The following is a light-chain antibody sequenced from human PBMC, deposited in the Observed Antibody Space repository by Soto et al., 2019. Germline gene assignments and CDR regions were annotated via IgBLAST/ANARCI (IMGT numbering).Light chain of an antibody. CDR2: KAS. CDR1: QSISNW. CDR3: QQYNSYPYT. J-gene: IGKJ2*01. V-gene: IGKV1-5*03. Sequence: DIQMTQSPSTLSASVGDRVTITCRASQSISNWLAWYQQKPGKAPKLLLYKASTLQSGVPSRFSGSGSGTEFTLTISSLQPDDFATYYCQQYNSYPYTCGQGTKLEIK.